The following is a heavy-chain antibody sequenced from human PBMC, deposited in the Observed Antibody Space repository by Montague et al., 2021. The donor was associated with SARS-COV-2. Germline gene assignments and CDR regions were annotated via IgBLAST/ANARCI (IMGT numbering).Heavy chain of an antibody. D-gene: IGHD5-12*01. CDR3: ARMGWLRGWFDP. J-gene: IGHJ5*02. Sequence: TLSLTCTVSGGSISSGSYYWSWIRQPAGKGLEWIGRIYTSGSTNYNPSLKSRVTISVDTSKNQFSLKLSSVTAADTAVYYCARMGWLRGWFDPWGQGTLVNVSS. V-gene: IGHV4-61*02. CDR1: GGSISSGSYY. CDR2: IYTSGST.